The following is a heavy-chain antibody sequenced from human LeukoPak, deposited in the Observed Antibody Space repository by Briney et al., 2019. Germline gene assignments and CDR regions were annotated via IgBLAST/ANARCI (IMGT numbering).Heavy chain of an antibody. J-gene: IGHJ4*02. CDR2: ISSSSSYI. V-gene: IGHV3-21*01. D-gene: IGHD2-2*02. CDR3: ATDPRIPPED. CDR1: GFTFSSYS. Sequence: GGSLTLSCAAAGFTFSSYSMNWVRQAPGKGLECVSSISSSSSYIYYADSVKGRFTISRDNAKNSLYLQMNSLRAEDTAVYYCATDPRIPPEDWGQGTLVTVTS.